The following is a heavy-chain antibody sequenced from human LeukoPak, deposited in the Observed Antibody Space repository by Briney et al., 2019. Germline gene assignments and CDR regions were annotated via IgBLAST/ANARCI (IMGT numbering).Heavy chain of an antibody. J-gene: IGHJ2*01. CDR3: ARESSSWAQYFDL. D-gene: IGHD6-13*01. CDR2: INHSGST. V-gene: IGHV4-34*01. CDR1: GGSFSGYY. Sequence: SETLSLTCAVYGGSFSGYYWSWIRQPPGKGLEWIGEINHSGSTNYNPSLKSRVTISVDKSKNQFSLKLSSVTAADTAVYYCARESSSWAQYFDLWGRGTLVTVSS.